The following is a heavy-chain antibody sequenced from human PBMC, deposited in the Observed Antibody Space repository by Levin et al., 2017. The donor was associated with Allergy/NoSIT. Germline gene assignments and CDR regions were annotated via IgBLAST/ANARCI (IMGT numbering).Heavy chain of an antibody. CDR1: GFSLSTYGLG. CDR2: IYWNDDT. D-gene: IGHD6-19*01. Sequence: SGPTLVKPTQTLTLTCTFSGFSLSTYGLGVGWIRQPPGKAMEWLAVIYWNDDTRYSPSLNNRLTITKDTSKNQVVLTMTKVDPADTATYSCSHTFFSFQWPHYWYFDLWGRGTLVTVSS. V-gene: IGHV2-5*01. J-gene: IGHJ2*01. CDR3: SHTFFSFQWPHYWYFDL.